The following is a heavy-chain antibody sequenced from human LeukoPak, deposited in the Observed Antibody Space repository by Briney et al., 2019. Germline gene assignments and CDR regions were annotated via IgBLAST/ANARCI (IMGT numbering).Heavy chain of an antibody. J-gene: IGHJ4*02. CDR1: GGSISSGYYY. CDR2: IYYGGT. Sequence: PSETLSLTCTVSGGSISSGYYYWSWIRQLPGKGLEYIGYIYYGGTYYNPSLKSRVTISVDTSKNQFSLKLSSVTAADTAVYYCARGTWSSSIDYWGQGTLVTVSS. V-gene: IGHV4-30-4*01. D-gene: IGHD6-6*01. CDR3: ARGTWSSSIDY.